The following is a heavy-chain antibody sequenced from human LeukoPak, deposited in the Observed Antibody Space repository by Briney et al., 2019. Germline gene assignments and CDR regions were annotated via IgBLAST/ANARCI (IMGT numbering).Heavy chain of an antibody. CDR3: ASGRSGWYGVGDY. CDR2: IDYSGGT. Sequence: SETLSLTCTVSGVSISSSTYYWGWIRQPPGKGLEWIRTIDYSGGTYYNPSLNSRLTIFVDTTKNQSSLKLSAVTAADTVVYYCASGRSGWYGVGDYWGQGNLVTVSS. CDR1: GVSISSSTYY. D-gene: IGHD6-19*01. J-gene: IGHJ4*02. V-gene: IGHV4-39*01.